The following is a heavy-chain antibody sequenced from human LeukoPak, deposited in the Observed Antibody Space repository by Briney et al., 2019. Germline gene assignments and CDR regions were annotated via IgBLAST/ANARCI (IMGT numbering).Heavy chain of an antibody. CDR2: ISYDGSNK. D-gene: IGHD1-7*01. CDR3: ARDRGTSFDY. CDR1: GFTFSSYA. J-gene: IGHJ4*02. V-gene: IGHV3-30*04. Sequence: GGSLRLSCSVSGFTFSSYAMHWVRQAPGKGLEWVAVISYDGSNKYYADSVKGRFTISRDNSKNTLYLQMNSLRAEDTAVYYCARDRGTSFDYWGQGTLVTVSS.